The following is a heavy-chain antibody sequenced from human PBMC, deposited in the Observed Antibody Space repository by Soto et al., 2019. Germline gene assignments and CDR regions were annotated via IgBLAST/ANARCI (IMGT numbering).Heavy chain of an antibody. Sequence: GGSLRLSCAASGFTFSSYGMHWVRQAPGKGLEWVAVISYDGSNKYYADSVKGRFTISRDNSKNTLYLQMNSLRAEDTAVYYCAKVSDSSGYYYPGYWGQGTLVTVSS. CDR2: ISYDGSNK. J-gene: IGHJ4*02. CDR1: GFTFSSYG. D-gene: IGHD3-22*01. V-gene: IGHV3-30*18. CDR3: AKVSDSSGYYYPGY.